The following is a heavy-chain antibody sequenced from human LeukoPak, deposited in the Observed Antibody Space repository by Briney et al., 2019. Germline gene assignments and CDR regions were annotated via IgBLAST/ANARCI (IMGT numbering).Heavy chain of an antibody. CDR1: GYTFTGYA. D-gene: IGHD2-8*01. CDR2: INPGNGDT. V-gene: IGHV1-3*01. J-gene: IGHJ4*02. CDR3: ARLKYCTNGVCYAGFDY. Sequence: ASVKVSCTASGYTFTGYALHWVRQAPGHRLEWMGWINPGNGDTKYSQKFQGRVTITRDTSADTAYMELSSLRSEDTAVYYCARLKYCTNGVCYAGFDYWGQGTLVTVSS.